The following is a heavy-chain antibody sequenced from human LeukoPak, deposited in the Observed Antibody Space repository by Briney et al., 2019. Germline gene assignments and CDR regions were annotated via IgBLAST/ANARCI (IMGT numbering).Heavy chain of an antibody. V-gene: IGHV4-31*03. Sequence: SQTLSLTCTVSGGSISSGGYYWSWIRQHPGKGLEWIGYIYYSGSTYYNPSLKSRATISVDTSKNQFSLKLSSVTAADTAVYYCARAYRIQLWFPDWGQGTLVTVSS. CDR3: ARAYRIQLWFPD. CDR1: GGSISSGGYY. CDR2: IYYSGST. J-gene: IGHJ4*02. D-gene: IGHD5-18*01.